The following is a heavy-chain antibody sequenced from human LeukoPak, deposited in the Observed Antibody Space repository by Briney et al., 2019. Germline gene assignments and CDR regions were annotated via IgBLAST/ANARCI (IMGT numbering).Heavy chain of an antibody. CDR2: ISNDGTTK. J-gene: IGHJ4*02. V-gene: IGHV3-30*04. D-gene: IGHD3-16*01. Sequence: GGSLRLSCAASGFTFSSHVFYWVRQAPGKGLEWVAFISNDGTTKYYADSVKGRFTISRDNSKNTLYLQMNSLRAEDMAVYYCAKGGGQGADYWGQGTLVSVSS. CDR1: GFTFSSHV. CDR3: AKGGGQGADY.